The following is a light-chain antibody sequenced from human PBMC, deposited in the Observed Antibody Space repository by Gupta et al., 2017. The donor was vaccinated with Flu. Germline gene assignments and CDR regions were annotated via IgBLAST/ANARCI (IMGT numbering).Light chain of an antibody. V-gene: IGKV1-9*01. Sequence: GDRVTITCRASQDISSLLAWYQQKPGKAPKLLIYIASTLEFGVPSRFSGSGSGTEFTLTISNLQPEDAAIYYCQQVKSYLYTFGQGTKLEIK. CDR1: QDISSL. CDR3: QQVKSYLYT. CDR2: IAS. J-gene: IGKJ2*01.